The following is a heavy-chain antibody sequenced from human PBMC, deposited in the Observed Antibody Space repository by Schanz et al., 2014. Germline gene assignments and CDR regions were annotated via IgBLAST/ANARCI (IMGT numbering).Heavy chain of an antibody. J-gene: IGHJ4*02. CDR2: INSAGTT. Sequence: EVQLAESGGGLIQPGGSLRLSCVVSGFSVSNPYMHWVRQPPGKGLEWVSVINSAGTTYYADSVKGRFTFSRDSSKNTVYLQMDSLRADDTSVYYCARGRGYIIGQWGQGILVTVSS. D-gene: IGHD3-10*01. V-gene: IGHV3-53*01. CDR3: ARGRGYIIGQ. CDR1: GFSVSNPY.